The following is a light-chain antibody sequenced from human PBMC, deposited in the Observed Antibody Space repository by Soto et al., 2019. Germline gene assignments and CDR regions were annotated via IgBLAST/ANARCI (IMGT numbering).Light chain of an antibody. CDR2: AAS. V-gene: IGKV1-27*01. Sequence: DIQMTQSPSSLSASVGDRVTITCRASQGITNFLAWYQQRPGKAPKLLIFAASTLQSGIPSRFSGSGSGTQFTLNISSLQPEDVATYYCQKYNSAPHTFGGGTKVEIK. CDR1: QGITNF. CDR3: QKYNSAPHT. J-gene: IGKJ4*01.